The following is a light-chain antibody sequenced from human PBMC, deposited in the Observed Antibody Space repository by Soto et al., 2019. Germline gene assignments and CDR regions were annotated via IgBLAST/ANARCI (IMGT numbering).Light chain of an antibody. J-gene: IGLJ1*01. Sequence: QSVLTQPASVSGSPGQSITISCTGTSSDIGDSNYVSWYQQHPGKAPKLVIYDVSNRPSGVSNRFSGSKSANTASLTISGLQAEDEADYYCSSFRSSSTSYVSGTGTKVT. V-gene: IGLV2-14*03. CDR2: DVS. CDR1: SSDIGDSNY. CDR3: SSFRSSSTSYV.